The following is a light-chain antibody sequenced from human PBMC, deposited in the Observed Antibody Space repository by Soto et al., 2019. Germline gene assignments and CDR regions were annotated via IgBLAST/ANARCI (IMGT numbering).Light chain of an antibody. V-gene: IGKV3-15*01. CDR3: QQYDNWPPIT. J-gene: IGKJ5*01. CDR1: QGISTN. CDR2: GAS. Sequence: EIVVTQNKTTLSVSPGDGATLAWRGSQGISTNLAWYQQKPGQSPRLLIYGASTRAAGIPARFRGSRSGTEFTLTISSLLSEDFAVYYCQQYDNWPPITFGQGTLPAVK.